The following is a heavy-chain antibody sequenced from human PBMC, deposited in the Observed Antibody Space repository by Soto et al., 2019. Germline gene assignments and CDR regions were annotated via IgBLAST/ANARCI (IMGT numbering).Heavy chain of an antibody. Sequence: ASVKVSCKASGYTFTSYSINWGRRAPGQGLEWMGWINTNTGNPTYAQGFTGRFVFSLDTSVSTAYLQICSLKAEDTAVYYCARDVIVATTERGYYYYGMDVWGQGTTVTVSS. CDR3: ARDVIVATTERGYYYYGMDV. CDR2: INTNTGNP. D-gene: IGHD5-12*01. CDR1: GYTFTSYS. V-gene: IGHV7-4-1*01. J-gene: IGHJ6*02.